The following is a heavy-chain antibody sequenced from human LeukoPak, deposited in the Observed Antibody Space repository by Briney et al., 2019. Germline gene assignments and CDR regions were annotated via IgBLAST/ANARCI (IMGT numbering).Heavy chain of an antibody. CDR2: IYSGGST. Sequence: SETLSLTCTVSGGSISSSTYYWAWIRQPPGKGLEWIGSIYSGGSTNYNPSLKSRVTISVDRSKNQFSLKLSSVTAADTAVYYCATHPVHDCGDFKSDYWGQGTLVTVSS. J-gene: IGHJ4*02. CDR3: ATHPVHDCGDFKSDY. CDR1: GGSISSSTYY. D-gene: IGHD4-17*01. V-gene: IGHV4-39*01.